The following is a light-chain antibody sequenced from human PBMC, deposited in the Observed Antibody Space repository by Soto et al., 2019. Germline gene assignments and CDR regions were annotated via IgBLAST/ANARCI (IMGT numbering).Light chain of an antibody. CDR3: SSYTTTNTLEV. CDR2: EVS. Sequence: QSALTQPASVSGSPGQSITISCTGTSSDVGGYNYVSWYQQHPGKAPKLMIYEVSNRPSGVSNRFSGSKSGNTASLTISGLKAEDEADYYCSSYTTTNTLEVFGGGTKLTVL. V-gene: IGLV2-14*01. J-gene: IGLJ3*02. CDR1: SSDVGGYNY.